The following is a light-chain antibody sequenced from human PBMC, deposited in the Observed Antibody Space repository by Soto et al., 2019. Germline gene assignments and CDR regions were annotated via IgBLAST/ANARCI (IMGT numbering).Light chain of an antibody. CDR3: QVWDGSRDQVV. CDR1: KIATQS. Sequence: SYELTQSPSVSVAPGQTAKITCGAPKIATQSVHWSHQKPGQAPVLVVYDNTDRPSGIPERFSASKSGATAILTITRVEAGDEADYYCQVWDGSRDQVVFGGGTKVTVL. V-gene: IGLV3-21*02. J-gene: IGLJ3*02. CDR2: DNT.